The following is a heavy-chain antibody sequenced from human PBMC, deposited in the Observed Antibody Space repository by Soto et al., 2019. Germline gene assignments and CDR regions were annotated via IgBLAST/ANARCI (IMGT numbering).Heavy chain of an antibody. CDR1: GYTLTELS. D-gene: IGHD3-3*01. J-gene: IGHJ4*02. V-gene: IGHV1-24*01. CDR2: FDPEDGET. CDR3: ATYDFWSGYYKE. Sequence: ASVKVSCKVSGYTLTELSMHWVRQAPGKGLEWMGGFDPEDGETIYAQKFQGRVTMTEDTSTDTAYMELSSLRSEDTAVYYCATYDFWSGYYKEWSQGTLVTVSS.